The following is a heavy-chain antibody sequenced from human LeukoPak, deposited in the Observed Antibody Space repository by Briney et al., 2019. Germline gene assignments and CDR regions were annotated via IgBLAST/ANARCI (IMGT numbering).Heavy chain of an antibody. V-gene: IGHV1-8*01. CDR3: ARGQRITMVRGVIMYWFDP. J-gene: IGHJ5*02. Sequence: GASVKVSCKASGYTVTSYDINWVRQATGQGLEWMGWMNPNSGNTGYAQKFQGRVTMTRNTSISTAYMELSSLRSEDTAVYYCARGQRITMVRGVIMYWFDPWGQGTLVTVSS. CDR2: MNPNSGNT. CDR1: GYTVTSYD. D-gene: IGHD3-10*01.